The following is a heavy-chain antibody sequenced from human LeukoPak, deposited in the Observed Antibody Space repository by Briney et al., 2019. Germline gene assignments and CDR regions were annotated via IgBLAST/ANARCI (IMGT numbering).Heavy chain of an antibody. D-gene: IGHD2-2*01. Sequence: PGGSLRLSCAASGFTFSNHDMNWVRQAPGKGLEWVSSISSSSSYIYYADSVKGRFTISRDNAKNSLYLQMNSLRAEDTAVYYCARDIVVVPAAMWYYYYGMDVWGQGTTVTVSS. CDR1: GFTFSNHD. CDR3: ARDIVVVPAAMWYYYYGMDV. J-gene: IGHJ6*02. CDR2: ISSSSSYI. V-gene: IGHV3-21*01.